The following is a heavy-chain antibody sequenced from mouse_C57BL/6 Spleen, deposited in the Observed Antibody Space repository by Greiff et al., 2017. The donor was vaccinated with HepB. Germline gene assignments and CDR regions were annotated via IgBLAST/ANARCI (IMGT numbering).Heavy chain of an antibody. Sequence: EVQGVESGEGLVKPGGSLKLSCAASGFTFSSYAMSWVRQTPEKRLEWVAYISSGGDYIYYADTVKGRFTISRDNARNTLYLQMSSLKSEDTAMYYGTRGSDYGSSYEYYYAMDYWGQGTSVTVSS. D-gene: IGHD1-1*01. CDR1: GFTFSSYA. V-gene: IGHV5-9-1*02. CDR3: TRGSDYGSSYEYYYAMDY. CDR2: ISSGGDYI. J-gene: IGHJ4*01.